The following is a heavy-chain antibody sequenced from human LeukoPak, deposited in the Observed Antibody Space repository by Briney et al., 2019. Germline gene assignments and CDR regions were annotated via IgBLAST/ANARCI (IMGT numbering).Heavy chain of an antibody. CDR3: ARARGIAVAGFDY. Sequence: GASVKVSCKASGYTFTSYDINWARQAPGQGLEWMGRIIPILGIANYAQKFRGRVTITADKSTSTAYMELSSLRSEDTAVYYCARARGIAVAGFDYWGQGTLVTVSS. D-gene: IGHD6-19*01. V-gene: IGHV1-69*04. CDR2: IIPILGIA. J-gene: IGHJ4*02. CDR1: GYTFTSYD.